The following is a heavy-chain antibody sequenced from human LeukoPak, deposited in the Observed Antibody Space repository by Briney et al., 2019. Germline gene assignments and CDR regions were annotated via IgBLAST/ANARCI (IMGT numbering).Heavy chain of an antibody. J-gene: IGHJ6*04. CDR3: AKFNGHPTTNYYMDV. CDR2: IIDTGGAT. V-gene: IGHV3-23*01. D-gene: IGHD3-10*01. Sequence: GGSLRLSCAASGFSFSSFAMTWVRQAPGKGLEWVSGIIDTGGATYYADSVKGRFTISRDNSKNTLFLQMNSHRAEDTAVYYCAKFNGHPTTNYYMDVWGEGTTVTVSS. CDR1: GFSFSSFA.